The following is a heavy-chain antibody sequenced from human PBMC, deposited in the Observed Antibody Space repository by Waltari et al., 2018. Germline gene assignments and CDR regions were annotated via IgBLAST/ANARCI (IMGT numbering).Heavy chain of an antibody. Sequence: EVQLVESGGGLVKPGGSLRLSCAASGFTFSSYSMNWVRQAPGKGLEWVSAISSSSSYIYYADSVKGRFTISRDNAKNSLYLQMNSLRAEDTAVYYCARDLNGVAPFVWGQGTLVTVSS. CDR1: GFTFSSYS. V-gene: IGHV3-21*01. CDR3: ARDLNGVAPFV. CDR2: ISSSSSYI. J-gene: IGHJ4*02. D-gene: IGHD3-3*01.